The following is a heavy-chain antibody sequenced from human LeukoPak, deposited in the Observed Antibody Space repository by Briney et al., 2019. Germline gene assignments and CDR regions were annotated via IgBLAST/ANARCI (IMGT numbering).Heavy chain of an antibody. V-gene: IGHV4-31*03. D-gene: IGHD3-22*01. CDR3: ASSFTTAFGHFDY. Sequence: SETLSLTCTVSGGSISSGGYYWSWIRQHPGKGLEWIGYIYYSGSTYYNPSLKSRVTISVDTSENQFSLKLSSVTAADTAVYYCASSFTTAFGHFDYWGQGTLVTVSS. CDR2: IYYSGST. J-gene: IGHJ4*02. CDR1: GGSISSGGYY.